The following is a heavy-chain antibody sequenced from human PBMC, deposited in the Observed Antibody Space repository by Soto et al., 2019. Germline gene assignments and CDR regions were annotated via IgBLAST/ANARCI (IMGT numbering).Heavy chain of an antibody. V-gene: IGHV4-59*01. J-gene: IGHJ3*02. CDR1: GGSFSGYY. CDR2: IYYSGST. D-gene: IGHD3-9*01. CDR3: ARERELDARYFDWGHDAFDI. Sequence: SETLSLTCAVYGGSFSGYYWSWIRQPPGKGLEWIGYIYYSGSTNYNPSLKSRVTISVDTSKNQFSLKLSSVTAADTAVYYCARERELDARYFDWGHDAFDIWGQGTMVTVSS.